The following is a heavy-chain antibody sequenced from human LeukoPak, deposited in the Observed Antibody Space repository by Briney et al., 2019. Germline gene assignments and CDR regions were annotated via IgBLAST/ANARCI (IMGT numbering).Heavy chain of an antibody. CDR3: ARRDLTGTTFDY. CDR2: IYYSGST. Sequence: PSETLSLTCTVSGVSINSYYWNWIRQPPGEGLEWIGYIYYSGSTNNPSLKSRVTMSRDTSKNQFSLKLSSVTAADTAVYYCARRDLTGTTFDYWGQGTLVTVSS. CDR1: GVSINSYY. D-gene: IGHD1-7*01. J-gene: IGHJ4*02. V-gene: IGHV4-59*01.